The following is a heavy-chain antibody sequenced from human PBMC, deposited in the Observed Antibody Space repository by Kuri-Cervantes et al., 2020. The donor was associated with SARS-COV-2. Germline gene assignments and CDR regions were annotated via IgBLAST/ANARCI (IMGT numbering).Heavy chain of an antibody. CDR2: IYPGDSDT. J-gene: IGHJ3*02. Sequence: GESLKISCKGSGYTFTSYWIGWVRQMPGKGLEWMGIIYPGDSDTRYSPSFQGQVTISADKSISTAYLQWSSLKASDTAMYYCARLVYCSSTSCYNRTFDIWGQGTMVTVSS. CDR3: ARLVYCSSTSCYNRTFDI. CDR1: GYTFTSYW. V-gene: IGHV5-51*01. D-gene: IGHD2-2*02.